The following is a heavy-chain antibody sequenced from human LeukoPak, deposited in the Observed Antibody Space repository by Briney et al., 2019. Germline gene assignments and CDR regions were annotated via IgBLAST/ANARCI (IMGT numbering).Heavy chain of an antibody. CDR1: GGTFSSYA. D-gene: IGHD6-19*01. V-gene: IGHV1-69*05. CDR2: IIPIFGTA. J-gene: IGHJ4*02. CDR3: ARDRGVSGWRHRGFDY. Sequence: SVEVSCKASGGTFSSYAISWVRQAPGQGLEWMGRIIPIFGTANYAQKFQGRVTITTDESTSTAYMELSSLRSEDTAVYYCARDRGVSGWRHRGFDYWGQGTLVTVSS.